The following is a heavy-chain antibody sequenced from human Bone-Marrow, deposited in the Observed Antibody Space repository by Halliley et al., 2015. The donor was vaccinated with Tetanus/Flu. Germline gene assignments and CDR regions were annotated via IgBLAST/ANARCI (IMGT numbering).Heavy chain of an antibody. J-gene: IGHJ2*01. V-gene: IGHV3-21*01. Sequence: SISGRGSQKFFADSVKGRFTVSRDNAKNSAYLQMNSLTVEDTAVYYCARDRGLGFTLYWYFDLWGPGTVVTVSS. D-gene: IGHD1-26*01. CDR3: ARDRGLGFTLYWYFDL. CDR2: ISGRGSQK.